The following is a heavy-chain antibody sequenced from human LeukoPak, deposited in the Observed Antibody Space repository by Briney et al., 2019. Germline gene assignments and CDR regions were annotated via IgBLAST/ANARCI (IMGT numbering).Heavy chain of an antibody. CDR1: GFTFSSYW. Sequence: GGSLRLSCAASGFTFSSYWMSWVRQAPGKGLEWVANIKQDGSEKYYVDSVKGRFTISRDNAKNSLYLQMNSLRAEDTAVYYCARVPSRTRAASHYYGMDVWGQGTTVPVSS. CDR3: ARVPSRTRAASHYYGMDV. J-gene: IGHJ6*02. D-gene: IGHD2-15*01. CDR2: IKQDGSEK. V-gene: IGHV3-7*01.